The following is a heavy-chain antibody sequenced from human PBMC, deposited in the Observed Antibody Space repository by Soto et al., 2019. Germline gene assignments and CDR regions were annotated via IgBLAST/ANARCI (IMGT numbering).Heavy chain of an antibody. J-gene: IGHJ4*02. CDR1: GGSISSYY. CDR3: GAGLYYYDTIGYARY. V-gene: IGHV4-4*07. CDR2: TYTSGST. D-gene: IGHD3-22*01. Sequence: PSETLSLTCTVSGGSISSYYWSWIRQPAGKGLEWIGRTYTSGSTNYKPSLKSRVTMSVDTSKNQFSLKLSPVTAADTAVYYFGAGLYYYDTIGYARYWGQGTLVTVSS.